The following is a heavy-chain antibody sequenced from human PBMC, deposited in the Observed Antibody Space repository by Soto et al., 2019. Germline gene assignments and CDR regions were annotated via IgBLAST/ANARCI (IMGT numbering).Heavy chain of an antibody. CDR1: GFSFSSYA. CDR3: ARDGPTMIVVVQGGMDV. J-gene: IGHJ6*02. Sequence: WGSLRLACTACGFSFSSYAMHWVRQAPGKGLEWVAVISYDGSNKYYADSVKGRFTISRDNSKNTLYLQMNSLRAEDTAVYYCARDGPTMIVVVQGGMDVWGQGTTVTVSS. CDR2: ISYDGSNK. V-gene: IGHV3-30-3*01. D-gene: IGHD3-22*01.